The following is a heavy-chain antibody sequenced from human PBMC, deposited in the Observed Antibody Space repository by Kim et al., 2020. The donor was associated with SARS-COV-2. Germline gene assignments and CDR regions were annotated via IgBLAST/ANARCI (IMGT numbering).Heavy chain of an antibody. J-gene: IGHJ4*02. Sequence: AESAEGRCITSRDNSKNTLYLQMNSLRDEETAVYYCATVHYYDSSGYLDYWGQGTLVTVSS. V-gene: IGHV3-30*02. D-gene: IGHD3-22*01. CDR3: ATVHYYDSSGYLDY.